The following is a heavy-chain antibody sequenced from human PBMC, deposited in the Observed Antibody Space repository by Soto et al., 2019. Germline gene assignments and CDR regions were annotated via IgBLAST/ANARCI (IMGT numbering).Heavy chain of an antibody. V-gene: IGHV1-18*04. CDR2: FNAYHGNT. CDR1: GYAFTNYG. J-gene: IGHJ5*02. D-gene: IGHD5-12*01. Sequence: QVQLVQSGSEVKKPGASVKISCKASGYAFTNYGIRWVRQAPGQGHEWMGWFNAYHGNTDYARKFQGRVTMATDTSTSTAYMDLRSLRSDDTSVYFCASDRLLSSGYYLLGEYNCCDPWGQGTLVTVSS. CDR3: ASDRLLSSGYYLLGEYNCCDP.